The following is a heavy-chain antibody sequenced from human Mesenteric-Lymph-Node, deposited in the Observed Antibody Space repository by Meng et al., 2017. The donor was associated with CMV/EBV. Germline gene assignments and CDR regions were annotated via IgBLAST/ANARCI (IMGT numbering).Heavy chain of an antibody. CDR2: TYFRSKWYY. CDR1: SSA. Sequence: SSAWNWSRQSPSRVLEWLGRTYFRSKWYYDYAVSVKSRITINPDTSKNQFSLQLNSVTPEDTAVYYCARVAAYCSGGSCYQNWFDPWGQGTLVTVSS. CDR3: ARVAAYCSGGSCYQNWFDP. D-gene: IGHD2-15*01. V-gene: IGHV6-1*01. J-gene: IGHJ5*02.